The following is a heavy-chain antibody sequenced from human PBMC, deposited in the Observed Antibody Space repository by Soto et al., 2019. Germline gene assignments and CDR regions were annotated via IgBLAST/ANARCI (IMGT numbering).Heavy chain of an antibody. D-gene: IGHD6-19*01. CDR1: GGSISSGDYY. CDR2: IYYSGST. Sequence: QVQLQESGPGLVKPSQTLSLTCTVSGGSISSGDYYWSWIRQPPGKGREWIGYIYYSGSTYYNPSLKSRLTISVDTTKTQFYMKLSSVTAEDKAVYECAHYSSGRAFDIWGQGTMVTVSS. J-gene: IGHJ3*02. V-gene: IGHV4-30-4*01. CDR3: AHYSSGRAFDI.